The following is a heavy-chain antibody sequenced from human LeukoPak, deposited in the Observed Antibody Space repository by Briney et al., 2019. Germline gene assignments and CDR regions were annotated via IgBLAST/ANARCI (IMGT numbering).Heavy chain of an antibody. V-gene: IGHV3-66*01. CDR3: ARASPGQLLMYYFDY. J-gene: IGHJ4*02. CDR1: GFTVSSNY. D-gene: IGHD2-2*01. Sequence: GGSLRLSCAASGFTVSSNYMSWVRQAPGKGLEWVSVIYSGGSTYYADSVKGRFTISRDNSKNTLYLQMNSLRAEDTAVYYCARASPGQLLMYYFDYWGQGTLVTVSS. CDR2: IYSGGST.